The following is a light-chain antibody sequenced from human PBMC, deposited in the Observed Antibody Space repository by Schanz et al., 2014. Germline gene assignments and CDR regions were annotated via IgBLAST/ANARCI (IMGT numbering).Light chain of an antibody. CDR3: SSFRYSATQYGTQ. V-gene: IGLV2-11*01. Sequence: QSALTQPPSASGSPGQSVTISCTGTSTDVGGYNYVSWYQQRPGKAPKLIIYDDNKRPSGVPDRFSGSKSGNTASLTISGLQPDDEADYYCSSFRYSATQYGTQFGGGTKLTVL. CDR2: DDN. J-gene: IGLJ2*01. CDR1: STDVGGYNY.